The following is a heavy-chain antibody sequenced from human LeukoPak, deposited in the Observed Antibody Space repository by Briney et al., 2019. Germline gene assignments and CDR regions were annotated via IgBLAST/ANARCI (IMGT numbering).Heavy chain of an antibody. Sequence: PSETLSLTCAVSGYSISSGYYWGWIRQPPGKGLEWIGSIYHSGSTYYNPSLKSRVTISVDTSKNQFSLKLTSVTAADTAVYYCARSIRFDSWGQGSLVTVSA. CDR1: GYSISSGYY. V-gene: IGHV4-38-2*01. CDR3: ARSIRFDS. CDR2: IYHSGST. J-gene: IGHJ5*01.